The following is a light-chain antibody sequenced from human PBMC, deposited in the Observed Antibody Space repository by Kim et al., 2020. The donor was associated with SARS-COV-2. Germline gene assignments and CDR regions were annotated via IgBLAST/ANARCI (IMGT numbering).Light chain of an antibody. V-gene: IGLV1-44*01. CDR1: SSTVGRHF. J-gene: IGLJ3*02. CDR3: ATWDVTLNGWV. CDR2: NDN. Sequence: GQMVPLSCSGSSSTVGRHFVNWYQQLPGTAPKVFIYNDNQRPSGVPDRFSGSRSGTSASLAISGLQSEDEADYYCATWDVTLNGWVFGGGTQLTVL.